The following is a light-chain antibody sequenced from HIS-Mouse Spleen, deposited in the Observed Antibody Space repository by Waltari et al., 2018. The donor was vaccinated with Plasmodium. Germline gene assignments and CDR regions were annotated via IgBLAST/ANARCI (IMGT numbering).Light chain of an antibody. CDR1: SLRSYY. V-gene: IGLV3-19*01. J-gene: IGLJ2*01. Sequence: SSELTQDPAVSVALGQTVRITCQGDSLRSYYASWYQQKPGQAPVLVIYGKNNRPLWIPDRFSGSSSGNTASLTITGARAEDEADYYCNSRDSSGNHVVFGGGTKLTVL. CDR3: NSRDSSGNHVV. CDR2: GKN.